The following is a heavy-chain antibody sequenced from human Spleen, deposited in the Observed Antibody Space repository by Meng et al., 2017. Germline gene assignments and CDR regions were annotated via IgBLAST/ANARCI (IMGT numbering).Heavy chain of an antibody. CDR1: GYNFPDYY. V-gene: IGHV1-2*06. J-gene: IGHJ4*01. Sequence: VQCVEVWDEVKEPGASVKVSCKPSGYNFPDYYIPWVRRAPGQGLEWMGRIDPKTGDTHYALKFQGRVTMTGDTSISTAYMELSGLRSDDTAMYYCARDEDISAAGKLFGDYWGHGTLVTVSS. CDR2: IDPKTGDT. D-gene: IGHD6-13*01. CDR3: ARDEDISAAGKLFGDY.